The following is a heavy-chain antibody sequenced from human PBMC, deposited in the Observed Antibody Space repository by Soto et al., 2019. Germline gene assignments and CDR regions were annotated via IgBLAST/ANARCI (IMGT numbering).Heavy chain of an antibody. J-gene: IGHJ4*02. CDR2: INHSGSA. Sequence: LETLSLTCAVSGWSFSDYYWSWIRQPPGKGLEWIGEINHSGSANYDPSLKSRVTISVDTSKNQFSLKLSSVTAADTAMYYCARGKAVAGIVHFDYWGQGTLVTVSS. D-gene: IGHD6-19*01. CDR3: ARGKAVAGIVHFDY. CDR1: GWSFSDYY. V-gene: IGHV4-34*01.